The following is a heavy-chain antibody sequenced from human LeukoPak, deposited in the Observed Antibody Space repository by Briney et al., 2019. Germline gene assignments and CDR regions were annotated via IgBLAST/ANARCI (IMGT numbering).Heavy chain of an antibody. CDR2: IYPGDSDT. CDR3: ARLSRGYSYGLEYYYYMDV. D-gene: IGHD5-18*01. V-gene: IGHV5-51*01. Sequence: GESLKISWKGSGYSFTSYWIGWVRQMPGKGLEWMGIIYPGDSDTRYSPSFQGQVTISADKSISTTYLQWSSLKASDTAMYYCARLSRGYSYGLEYYYYMDVWGKGTTVTISS. J-gene: IGHJ6*03. CDR1: GYSFTSYW.